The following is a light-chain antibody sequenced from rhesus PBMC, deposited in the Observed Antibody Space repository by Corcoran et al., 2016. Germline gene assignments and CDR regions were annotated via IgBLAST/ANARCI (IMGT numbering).Light chain of an antibody. Sequence: QAALTQPRSVSGSPGQSVTISCTGTTSDIGDYNFVSWYQQHPGTAPKLMIYEVTKRPSGVSDRFSASKSANTASLTISGLQAEDEADYYCSSYSGTYIFLFGGGTRLTVL. CDR3: SSYSGTYIFL. V-gene: IGLV2-32*02. J-gene: IGLJ2*01. CDR2: EVT. CDR1: TSDIGDYNF.